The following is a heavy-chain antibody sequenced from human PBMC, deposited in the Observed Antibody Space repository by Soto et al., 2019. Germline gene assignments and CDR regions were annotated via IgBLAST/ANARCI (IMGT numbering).Heavy chain of an antibody. CDR1: GFSLTTSGVG. CDR2: IYWDDDK. CDR3: AYRVLRTVFGLVTTTAIYFDF. Sequence: QITLNESGPTVVRPTETLTLTCRFSGFSLTTSGVGVGWIRQSPGKAPEWLALIYWDDDKPYSASLKSRLTITKETSKNQVVLTVSDLDPTNTATYYCAYRVLRTVFGLVTTTAIYFDFWGQGTPVAVSS. D-gene: IGHD3-3*01. V-gene: IGHV2-5*02. J-gene: IGHJ4*02.